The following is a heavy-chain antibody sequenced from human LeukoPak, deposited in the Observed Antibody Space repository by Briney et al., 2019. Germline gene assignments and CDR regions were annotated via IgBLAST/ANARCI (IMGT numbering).Heavy chain of an antibody. D-gene: IGHD2-2*01. J-gene: IGHJ5*02. CDR1: XASVNXYY. Sequence: SSETLSLXXXXXXASVNXYYWSWIRQPDGKGLEWIGQISTSGSINYNPSLKSRVTMSVDTSKNQFSLKMNSVTAADTAVYYCARVVAPKRFDPWGQGTLVTVSS. CDR3: ARVVAPKRFDP. CDR2: ISTSGSI. V-gene: IGHV4-4*07.